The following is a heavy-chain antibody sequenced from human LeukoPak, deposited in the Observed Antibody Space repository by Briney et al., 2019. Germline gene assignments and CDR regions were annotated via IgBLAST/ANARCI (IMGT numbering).Heavy chain of an antibody. CDR3: VKDMRDVSGSLDHQFGMDV. D-gene: IGHD1-1*01. J-gene: IGHJ6*02. V-gene: IGHV3-9*01. CDR2: NTWNSGGI. Sequence: PGGSLRLSCAASGFTFDDYTMHWVRQVPGKGLEWVSANTWNSGGIGYVDSVRGRFTIARDNAKNSLYLQMDSLRPEDTALYYCVKDMRDVSGSLDHQFGMDVWGQGTTVTVSS. CDR1: GFTFDDYT.